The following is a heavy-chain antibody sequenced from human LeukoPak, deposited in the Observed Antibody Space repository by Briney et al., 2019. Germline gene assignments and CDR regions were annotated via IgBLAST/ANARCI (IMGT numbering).Heavy chain of an antibody. CDR2: INTNTGNP. CDR1: GYTFTSYA. CDR3: ARDLGDYGDYFVAFDI. D-gene: IGHD4-17*01. J-gene: IGHJ3*02. Sequence: ASVKVSCKASGYTFTSYAMNWVRQAPGQGLEWMGWINTNTGNPTYAQGFTGRFVFSLDTSVSTAYLQISSLKAEDTAVYYCARDLGDYGDYFVAFDIWGQWTMVTVSS. V-gene: IGHV7-4-1*02.